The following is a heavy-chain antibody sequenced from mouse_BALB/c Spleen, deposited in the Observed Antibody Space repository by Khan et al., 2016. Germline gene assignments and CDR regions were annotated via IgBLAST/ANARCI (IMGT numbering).Heavy chain of an antibody. CDR3: TDLRLAY. J-gene: IGHJ3*01. Sequence: EVKLEVSGGGLVQPGGSLKLSCVASGFTFSSYWMSWVRQSPEKGLEWVAEIRLKSDNYATHYAESVKGKFTISRDDSKSRLYLQMNNLRSEDTGIYYCTDLRLAYWGQGTLVTVSA. CDR1: GFTFSSYW. V-gene: IGHV6-3*01. CDR2: IRLKSDNYAT.